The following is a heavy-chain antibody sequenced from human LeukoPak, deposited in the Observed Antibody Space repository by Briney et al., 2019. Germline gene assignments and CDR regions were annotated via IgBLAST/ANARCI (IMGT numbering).Heavy chain of an antibody. D-gene: IGHD3-22*01. Sequence: SVKVSCKASGGTFRCFAISWVRQAPGQGLEWMEGIIPIFRTANYAQKFQGRVTITADESTSTAYMELSSLRSEDTAVYYCARALRYYSDSSGYAFDYWGQGTLVTVSS. J-gene: IGHJ4*02. V-gene: IGHV1-69*13. CDR3: ARALRYYSDSSGYAFDY. CDR1: GGTFRCFA. CDR2: IIPIFRTA.